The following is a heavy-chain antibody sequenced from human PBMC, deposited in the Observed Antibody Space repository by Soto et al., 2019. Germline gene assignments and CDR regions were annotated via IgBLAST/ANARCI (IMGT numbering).Heavy chain of an antibody. CDR2: MNIDTGGT. CDR3: ARDGNFAFRGYSFAFDL. CDR1: GYRFTNYY. J-gene: IGHJ4*02. Sequence: QVQLVQSGAEVKKPGASVRVSCEASGYRFTNYYIHWVRQAPGQGLEWMGRMNIDTGGTTFAQNFQGKVPMDRETAISTAYMEPGSVKSDDTAIYYCARDGNFAFRGYSFAFDLWGQGTLVTVSS. V-gene: IGHV1-2*06. D-gene: IGHD5-18*01.